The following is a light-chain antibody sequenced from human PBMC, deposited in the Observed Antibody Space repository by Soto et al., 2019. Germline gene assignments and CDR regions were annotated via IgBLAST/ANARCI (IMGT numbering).Light chain of an antibody. CDR3: QQYNNWPPA. CDR1: QSVSSN. V-gene: IGKV3-15*01. Sequence: EIVMTQSPATLSVSPGERATLSCRASQSVSSNLAWYKQKPGQAPRLLIYGASTRATGIPARFSGSRTGTVFTLTIIILQSEDFAVYYCQQYNNWPPAFGQGTKVDIK. J-gene: IGKJ1*01. CDR2: GAS.